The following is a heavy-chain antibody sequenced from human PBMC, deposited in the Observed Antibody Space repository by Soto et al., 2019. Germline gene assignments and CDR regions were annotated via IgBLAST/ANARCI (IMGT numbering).Heavy chain of an antibody. J-gene: IGHJ4*02. V-gene: IGHV3-7*01. CDR3: ARVTMIRGVIITPTRYYFDY. D-gene: IGHD3-10*01. CDR2: IKQDGSEK. Sequence: EAQLVESGGGLVQPGGSLRLSCAASGFTFSSYWMSWVRQAPGKGLEWVANIKQDGSEKYYVDSVKGRFTISRDNAKNSLYLQMNRLRAEDTAVYYCARVTMIRGVIITPTRYYFDYWGQGTLVTVSS. CDR1: GFTFSSYW.